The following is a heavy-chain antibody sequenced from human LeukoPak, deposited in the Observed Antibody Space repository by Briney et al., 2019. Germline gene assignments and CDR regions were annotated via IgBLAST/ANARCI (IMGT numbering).Heavy chain of an antibody. J-gene: IGHJ4*02. D-gene: IGHD2-15*01. CDR2: IYYSGST. CDR1: GGSISSSNYY. V-gene: IGHV4-39*01. CDR3: ARGEVVPTYYFDY. Sequence: PSETLSLTCTVSGGSISSSNYYWAWIRQPPGKGLEWIGSIYYSGSTYYNPSLKSRVTISVDTSKNQFSLKLSSVTAADTAVYYCARGEVVPTYYFDYWGQGTLVTVSS.